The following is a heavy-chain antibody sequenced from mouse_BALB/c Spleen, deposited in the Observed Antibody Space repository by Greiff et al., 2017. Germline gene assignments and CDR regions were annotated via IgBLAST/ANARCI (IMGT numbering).Heavy chain of an antibody. CDR3: ARGYDDAMDY. CDR1: GYTFTSYW. Sequence: QVQLKQSGAELAKPGASVKMSCKASGYTFTSYWMHWVKQRPGQGLEWIGYINPSTGYTEYNQKFKDKATLTADKSSSTAYMQLSSLTSEDSAVYYCARGYDDAMDYWGQGTSVTVSS. V-gene: IGHV1-7*01. D-gene: IGHD2-2*01. CDR2: INPSTGYT. J-gene: IGHJ4*01.